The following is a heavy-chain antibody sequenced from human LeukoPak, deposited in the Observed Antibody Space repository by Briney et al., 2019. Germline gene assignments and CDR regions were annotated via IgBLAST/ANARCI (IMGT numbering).Heavy chain of an antibody. CDR3: ASMVRGVIMKYFQH. CDR1: GGSISSGGYY. Sequence: PSETLSLTCTVSGGSISSGGYYWSWIRQHPGKGLEWIGYIYYSGSTYYNPSLKSRVTISVDTSKNQFSLKLSSVTAADTAVYYCASMVRGVIMKYFQHWGQGTLVTVSS. D-gene: IGHD3-10*01. V-gene: IGHV4-31*03. CDR2: IYYSGST. J-gene: IGHJ1*01.